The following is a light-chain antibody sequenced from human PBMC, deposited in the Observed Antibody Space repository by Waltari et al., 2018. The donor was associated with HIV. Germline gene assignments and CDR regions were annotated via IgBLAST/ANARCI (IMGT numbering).Light chain of an antibody. CDR3: QQSYTEPRT. J-gene: IGKJ1*01. CDR2: GGC. CDR1: QNIRSN. V-gene: IGKV1-39*01. Sequence: DLQMTQSPSSLSASVGDRVTITCRASQNIRSNFNWYQQKPGKAPNLLVYGGCSLQSGVPSRFSGSGSGTDFTITISSLQPEDFGACRCQQSYTEPRTFSQGAKV.